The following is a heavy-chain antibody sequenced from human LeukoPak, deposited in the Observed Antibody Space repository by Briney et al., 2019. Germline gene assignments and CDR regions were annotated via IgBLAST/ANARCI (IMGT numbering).Heavy chain of an antibody. Sequence: VGSLRLSCVASGFTFSDHWMSWVRQAPGKGLEWVANIKQDESKRYYVDSVKGRFTISRDNAKNSLYLQINSLSAEDTAVYYCARDASLYCSGNDCYWAFDRWGQGTLVTVSS. V-gene: IGHV3-7*01. CDR1: GFTFSDHW. J-gene: IGHJ5*02. D-gene: IGHD2-15*01. CDR3: ARDASLYCSGNDCYWAFDR. CDR2: IKQDESKR.